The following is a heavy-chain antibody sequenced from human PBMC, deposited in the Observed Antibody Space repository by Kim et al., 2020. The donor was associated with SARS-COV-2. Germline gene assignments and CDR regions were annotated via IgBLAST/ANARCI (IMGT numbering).Heavy chain of an antibody. V-gene: IGHV7-4-1*02. D-gene: IGHD6-13*01. J-gene: IGHJ4*02. CDR3: ARLAAAGNFDY. CDR2: P. Sequence: PTCAQGLTGRFVFSLDTSVSTAYLQISGLEAEDTAVYYCARLAAAGNFDYWGQGTLVTVSS.